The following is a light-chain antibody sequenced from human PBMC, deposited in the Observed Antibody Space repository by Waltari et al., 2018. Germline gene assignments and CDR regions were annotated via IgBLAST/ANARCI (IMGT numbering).Light chain of an antibody. Sequence: ELVLTQSPGTLSLSLGERATVSCRASQSVSRAVAWYQQKPGQAPRLLIYGASTRATGIPDRFSGSGSGTDFSLTISRLEPDDFAVYYCQHYLRLPVTFGQGTKVEIK. CDR3: QHYLRLPVT. V-gene: IGKV3-20*01. J-gene: IGKJ1*01. CDR2: GAS. CDR1: QSVSRA.